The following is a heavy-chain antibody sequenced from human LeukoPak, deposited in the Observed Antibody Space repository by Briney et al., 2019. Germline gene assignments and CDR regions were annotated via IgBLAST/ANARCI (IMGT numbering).Heavy chain of an antibody. J-gene: IGHJ5*02. V-gene: IGHV3-48*02. Sequence: QSGGSLRLSCAASGFTFSSYSMNWVRQAPGKGLEWVSYISSSSSTIHYADSVKGRFTISRDNAKNSLYLQMNSVRDEDTAVYYCARVTCSSTSCYVSGWFDPWGQGTLVTVSS. D-gene: IGHD2-2*01. CDR2: ISSSSSTI. CDR1: GFTFSSYS. CDR3: ARVTCSSTSCYVSGWFDP.